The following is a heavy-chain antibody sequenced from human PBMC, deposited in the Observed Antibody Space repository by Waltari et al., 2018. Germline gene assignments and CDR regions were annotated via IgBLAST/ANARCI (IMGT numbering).Heavy chain of an antibody. Sequence: QVQLVESGGGVVQPGRSLRLSCAASGFTFSRSGMHWVGQAPGKGLEWVAVIWYDGSNKYYADSVKGRFTISRDNSKNTLYLQMNSLRAEDTAVYYCARDRLWLVLGVDAFDIWGQGTMVTVSS. J-gene: IGHJ3*02. CDR3: ARDRLWLVLGVDAFDI. CDR1: GFTFSRSG. V-gene: IGHV3-33*01. D-gene: IGHD6-19*01. CDR2: IWYDGSNK.